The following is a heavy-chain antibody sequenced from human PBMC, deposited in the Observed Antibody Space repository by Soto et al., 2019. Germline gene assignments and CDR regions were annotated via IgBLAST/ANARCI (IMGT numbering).Heavy chain of an antibody. CDR2: INAGNGNT. CDR3: ARGCSGGSCYSIHNWFDP. J-gene: IGHJ5*02. CDR1: GYTFTSYA. D-gene: IGHD2-15*01. Sequence: QVQLVQSGAEVKKPGASVKVSCKASGYTFTSYAMHWVRQAPGQRLEWMGWINAGNGNTKYSQKFQGRVTITRDTSASKAYMELSSLRSEDTAVYYCARGCSGGSCYSIHNWFDPWGQGTLVTVSS. V-gene: IGHV1-3*01.